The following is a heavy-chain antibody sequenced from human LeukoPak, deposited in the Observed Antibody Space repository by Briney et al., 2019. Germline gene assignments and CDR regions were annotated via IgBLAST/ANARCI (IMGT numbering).Heavy chain of an antibody. V-gene: IGHV1-18*01. Sequence: ASVKVSCKASGYTFTSYGISWVRQAPGQGLEWMGWISAYNGNTNYAQKLQGRVTMTTGTSTSTAYMELRSLRSDDTAVYYCARALAAAGTWWFDPWGQGTLVTVSS. CDR2: ISAYNGNT. J-gene: IGHJ5*02. CDR1: GYTFTSYG. D-gene: IGHD6-13*01. CDR3: ARALAAAGTWWFDP.